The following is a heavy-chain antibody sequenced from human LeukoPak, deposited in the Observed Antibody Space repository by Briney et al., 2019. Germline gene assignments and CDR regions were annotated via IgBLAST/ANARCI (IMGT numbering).Heavy chain of an antibody. Sequence: SEILSLTCAVYGGSFSGYYWSWIRQPPGKGLEWTGEINHSGSTNYNPSLKSRVTISVDTSKNQFSLKLSSVTAADTAVYYCARARYSSSWYNIYFDYWGQGTLVTVSS. CDR3: ARARYSSSWYNIYFDY. CDR1: GGSFSGYY. V-gene: IGHV4-34*01. D-gene: IGHD6-13*01. CDR2: INHSGST. J-gene: IGHJ4*02.